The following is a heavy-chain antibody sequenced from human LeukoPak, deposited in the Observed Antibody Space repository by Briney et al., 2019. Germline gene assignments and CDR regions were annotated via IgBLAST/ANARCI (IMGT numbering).Heavy chain of an antibody. CDR2: IRSSSSYV. Sequence: GGSLRLSCAASGFTFSNYYMSWVRQAPGKGLEWVSSIRSSSSYVHYAASVKGRFTISRDNAKNSLYLQMSGLRAEDTAVYYCARVSYRGYSGYDFDFWGQGTLVTVSS. CDR3: ARVSYRGYSGYDFDF. CDR1: GFTFSNYY. V-gene: IGHV3-21*01. D-gene: IGHD5-12*01. J-gene: IGHJ4*02.